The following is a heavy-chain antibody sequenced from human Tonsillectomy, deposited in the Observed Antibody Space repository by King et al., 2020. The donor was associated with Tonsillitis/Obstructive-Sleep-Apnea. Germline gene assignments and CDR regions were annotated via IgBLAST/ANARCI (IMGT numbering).Heavy chain of an antibody. CDR3: ARGQDIVVVPAAYNWFDP. CDR1: GGTFSSYA. CDR2: IIPIFGNA. J-gene: IGHJ5*02. Sequence: QLVQSGAEVKKPGSSVKVSCKASGGTFSSYAISWVRQAPGQGREWMGGIIPIFGNANYAQKFQCRVTIAADESTSTAYMELSSLRSEDTAVYYCARGQDIVVVPAAYNWFDPWGQGTLVTVSS. D-gene: IGHD2-2*01. V-gene: IGHV1-69*12.